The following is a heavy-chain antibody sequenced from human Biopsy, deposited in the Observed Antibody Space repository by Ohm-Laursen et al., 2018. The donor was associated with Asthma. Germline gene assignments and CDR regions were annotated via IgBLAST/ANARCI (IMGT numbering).Heavy chain of an antibody. V-gene: IGHV3-53*01. CDR2: IYSGGTS. D-gene: IGHD3-10*01. CDR1: GFAVSRDH. J-gene: IGHJ4*02. CDR3: AKDERLYYGSDSKYMQPVPLGD. Sequence: SLRLSCAASGFAVSRDHMFWVRQAPGKGLEWVSVIYSGGTSHTADSVRGRFTISRDYSKNTLYLQMHSLRAEDTAVYYCAKDERLYYGSDSKYMQPVPLGDWGQGTRVSVSA.